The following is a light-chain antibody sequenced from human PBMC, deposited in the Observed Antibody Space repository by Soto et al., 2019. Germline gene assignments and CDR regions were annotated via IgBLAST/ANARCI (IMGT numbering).Light chain of an antibody. CDR1: QSVSSSY. CDR2: GAS. V-gene: IGKV3D-20*02. Sequence: ENVLTQSPGALSLSPGERATLSCRAIQSVSSSYLAWYQQKPGQAPRLLIYGASSRATGIPERFSGSGSGTDFTLTISRLEPEDFAMYYCQQRSNWPPITFGQGTRLEIK. J-gene: IGKJ5*01. CDR3: QQRSNWPPIT.